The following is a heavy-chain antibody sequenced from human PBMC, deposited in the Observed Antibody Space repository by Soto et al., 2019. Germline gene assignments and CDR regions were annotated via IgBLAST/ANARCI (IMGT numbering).Heavy chain of an antibody. V-gene: IGHV1-2*04. CDR2: INPNSGGT. CDR3: ARGSRAWGDTRNFDY. J-gene: IGHJ4*02. D-gene: IGHD2-21*01. Sequence: ASVKVSCKASGYTFTGYYMHWVRQAPGQGLEWVGWINPNSGGTNYAQKFQGWVTMARDTSISTAYMEQSRLRSDDTAVYYCARGSRAWGDTRNFDYWGQGTLVTVSS. CDR1: GYTFTGYY.